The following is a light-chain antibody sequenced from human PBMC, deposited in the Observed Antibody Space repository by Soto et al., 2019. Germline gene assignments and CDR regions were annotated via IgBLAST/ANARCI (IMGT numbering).Light chain of an antibody. CDR3: QQYNNWPYT. CDR2: GAT. J-gene: IGKJ2*01. CDR1: QSVSSK. V-gene: IGKV3-15*01. Sequence: EIVMTQSPATLSVSPGERATLSCRASQSVSSKLAWYQQKPGQAPRLLISGATTRATGIPARFSGSGSGTEFTRTISSLQSEDFAVYYCQQYNNWPYTFGQGTKVEIK.